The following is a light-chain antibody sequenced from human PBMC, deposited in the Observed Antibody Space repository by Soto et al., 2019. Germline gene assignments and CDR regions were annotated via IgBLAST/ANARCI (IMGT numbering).Light chain of an antibody. Sequence: QSVLTQPRSVSGSPGQSVTISCTRTSSDVGGYNHVSWYQQHPDKAPKLMIYDVSKRPSGVPDRFSGSKSDNTASLTISGLQADDEADYYCCSYAGTYTYVVFGGGTKLTVL. V-gene: IGLV2-11*01. CDR2: DVS. CDR3: CSYAGTYTYVV. CDR1: SSDVGGYNH. J-gene: IGLJ2*01.